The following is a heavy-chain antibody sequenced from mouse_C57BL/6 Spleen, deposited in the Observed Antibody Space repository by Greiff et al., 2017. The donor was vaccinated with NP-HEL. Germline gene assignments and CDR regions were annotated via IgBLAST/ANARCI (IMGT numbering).Heavy chain of an antibody. CDR1: GYAFTNYL. D-gene: IGHD1-1*01. J-gene: IGHJ2*01. CDR3: ARSDYGSRADY. CDR2: INPGGGGT. V-gene: IGHV1-54*01. Sequence: QVQLQQSGAELVRPGTSVKVSCKASGYAFTNYLIEWVKQRPGQGLEWIGVINPGGGGTNYNEKFKGKATLTADKSSSTAYMQLSSLTSEDSAVCFCARSDYGSRADYWGQGTTLTVSS.